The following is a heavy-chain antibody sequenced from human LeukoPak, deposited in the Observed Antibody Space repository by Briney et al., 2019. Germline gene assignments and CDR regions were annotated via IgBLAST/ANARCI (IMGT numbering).Heavy chain of an antibody. CDR2: MNPNTGHT. D-gene: IGHD3-10*01. J-gene: IGHJ6*02. CDR3: GRVQSGSLLRYGMDV. CDR1: GYTLTTSD. V-gene: IGHV1-8*01. Sequence: RASVKVSCKASGYTLTTSDINWVRQATGQGLEWMGWMNPNTGHTGFTQKFQGRVTMTRSISLNTAYMELSGLRSEDTAVYFCGRVQSGSLLRYGMDVWGQGTTVTVSS.